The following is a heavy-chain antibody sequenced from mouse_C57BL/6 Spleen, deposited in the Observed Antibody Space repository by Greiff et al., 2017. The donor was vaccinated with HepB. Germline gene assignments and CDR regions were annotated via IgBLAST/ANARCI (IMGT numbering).Heavy chain of an antibody. CDR3: ARFSNSWFAY. Sequence: QVQLQQSGAELVRPGTSVKVSCKASGYAFTNYLIEWVKQRPGQGLEWIGVINPGSGGTNYNEKLKGKATLTADKSSSTAYMQLSSLTSEDSAVYFCARFSNSWFAYWGQGTLVTVSA. D-gene: IGHD2-5*01. CDR2: INPGSGGT. J-gene: IGHJ3*01. V-gene: IGHV1-54*01. CDR1: GYAFTNYL.